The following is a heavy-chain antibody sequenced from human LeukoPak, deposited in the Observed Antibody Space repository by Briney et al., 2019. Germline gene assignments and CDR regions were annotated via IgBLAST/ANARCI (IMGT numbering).Heavy chain of an antibody. CDR3: ARARFGYNRGPFDY. V-gene: IGHV3-30-3*01. J-gene: IGHJ4*02. CDR1: GFTFSSYA. CDR2: ISYDGSNK. Sequence: GGSLRLSCVVSGFTFSSYAMNWVRQAPGKGLEWVAFISYDGSNKHYADSVKGRFTISRDNSKNTLYLQMNSLRPEDTAVYYCARARFGYNRGPFDYWGQGILVTVSS. D-gene: IGHD5-24*01.